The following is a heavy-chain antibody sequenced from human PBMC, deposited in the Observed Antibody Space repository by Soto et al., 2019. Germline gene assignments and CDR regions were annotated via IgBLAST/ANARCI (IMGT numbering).Heavy chain of an antibody. CDR2: IAGSGGGV. J-gene: IGHJ6*03. V-gene: IGHV3-23*01. Sequence: EVQLLESGGGLVQPGGSLRLSCAASGFTFSSYAMNWVRQAPGKGLEWVSIIAGSGGGVYYADSVKGRFTVSRDNSKNTLYLQLNSLRAEDTAVYYCAKGLPGRSLGLTGTFRKYYMDVWGNGTTVTVSS. CDR1: GFTFSSYA. D-gene: IGHD1-20*01. CDR3: AKGLPGRSLGLTGTFRKYYMDV.